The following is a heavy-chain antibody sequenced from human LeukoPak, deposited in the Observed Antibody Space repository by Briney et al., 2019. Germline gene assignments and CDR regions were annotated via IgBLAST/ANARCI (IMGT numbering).Heavy chain of an antibody. D-gene: IGHD6-19*01. CDR2: ISSSSSYI. CDR1: GFTFSSYN. J-gene: IGHJ5*02. V-gene: IGHV3-21*01. CDR3: ARARLFRGWSGWFDP. Sequence: PGGSLRLSCAASGFTFSSYNMNWVRQAPGKGLEWVSSISSSSSYIYYVDSVKGRFTISRDNAKNSLYLQMNSLRAEDTAVYYCARARLFRGWSGWFDPWGQGTLVTVSS.